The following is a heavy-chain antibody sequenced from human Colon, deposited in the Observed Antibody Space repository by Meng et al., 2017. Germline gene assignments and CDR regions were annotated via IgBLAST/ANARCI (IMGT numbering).Heavy chain of an antibody. J-gene: IGHJ4*02. V-gene: IGHV4-4*03. CDR1: GGSISGTNW. CDR3: ARHYYDSSGSFGAFDY. Sequence: GPRQEPGPGLVKPPGTLPLTCAVSGGSISGTNWWSWVRPPPGKGLEWIGETYHSGTIHYNPSLKSRVTISVDKSKNQFSLKLSSVTAADTAVYYCARHYYDSSGSFGAFDYWGQGTLVTVSS. D-gene: IGHD3-22*01. CDR2: TYHSGTI.